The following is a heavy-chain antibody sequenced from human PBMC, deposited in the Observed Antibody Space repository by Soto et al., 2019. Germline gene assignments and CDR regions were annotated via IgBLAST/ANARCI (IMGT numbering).Heavy chain of an antibody. CDR1: GYTFTSYD. CDR3: ARVGVDSSGYYYNFDY. V-gene: IGHV1-8*01. Sequence: ASVKVSCKASGYTFTSYDINWVRQATGQGLEWMGWMNPNSGNTGYAQKFQGRVTMTRNTSISTAYMELSSLRSEDTAVYYCARVGVDSSGYYYNFDYWGQGTLVTVSS. D-gene: IGHD3-22*01. CDR2: MNPNSGNT. J-gene: IGHJ4*02.